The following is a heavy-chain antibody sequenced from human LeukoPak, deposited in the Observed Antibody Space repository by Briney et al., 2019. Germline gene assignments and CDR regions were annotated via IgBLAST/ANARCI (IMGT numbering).Heavy chain of an antibody. V-gene: IGHV1-8*01. CDR2: MSPNSGNT. D-gene: IGHD5-18*01. CDR1: GYTFTSYD. J-gene: IGHJ5*02. CDR3: ARDQHTAMVTGFDP. Sequence: ASVKVSCKASGYTFTSYDINWVRRATGQGLEWMGWMSPNSGNTGYAQKFQGRVTMTRNTSISTAYMELSSLRSEDTAVYYCARDQHTAMVTGFDPWGQGTLVTVSS.